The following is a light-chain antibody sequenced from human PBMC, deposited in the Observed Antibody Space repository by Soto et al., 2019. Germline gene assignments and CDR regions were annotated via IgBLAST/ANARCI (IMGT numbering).Light chain of an antibody. Sequence: DIVMTQSPDSLAVSLGERATINCKSSQNVLYKSNNENYLAWYQQKPGQPPKLLIYWASTRKPGVPDRFSGSGSASDFTLTISSLQAEDVAVYYCQQYYRTPPYTFGQGNKPEI. J-gene: IGKJ2*01. CDR3: QQYYRTPPYT. CDR1: QNVLYKSNNENY. V-gene: IGKV4-1*01. CDR2: WAS.